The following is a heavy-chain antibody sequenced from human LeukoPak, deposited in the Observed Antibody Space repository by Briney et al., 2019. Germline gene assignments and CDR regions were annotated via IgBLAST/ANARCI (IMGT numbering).Heavy chain of an antibody. J-gene: IGHJ4*02. CDR2: ICSGGST. CDR1: GFTVSSSC. D-gene: IGHD1-26*01. Sequence: GGSLRLSCAASGFTVSSSCMSWVRQAPGKGLEWVSVICSGGSTYYADSVKGRFTISRDNSKNTLYLQMNSLRAEDTAVYYCARFIDSGSSNIDYWGQGTLVTVSS. V-gene: IGHV3-66*01. CDR3: ARFIDSGSSNIDY.